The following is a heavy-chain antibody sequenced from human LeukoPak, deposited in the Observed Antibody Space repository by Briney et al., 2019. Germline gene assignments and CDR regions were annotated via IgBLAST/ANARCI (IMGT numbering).Heavy chain of an antibody. D-gene: IGHD1-26*01. Sequence: SETLSLTCTVPGGSLSGFYWTCVRQPAGKGLEWIGRIYNSGRTNLNPSLKSRVNMSEDTSKNQFSLRLNSVTAADTAVYYRAKQAGVVGATSAGFDLWGRGTLVTVSS. CDR3: AKQAGVVGATSAGFDL. V-gene: IGHV4-4*07. J-gene: IGHJ2*01. CDR2: IYNSGRT. CDR1: GGSLSGFY.